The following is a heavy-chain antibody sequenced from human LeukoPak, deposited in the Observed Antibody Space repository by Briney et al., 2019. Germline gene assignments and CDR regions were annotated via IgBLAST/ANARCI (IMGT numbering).Heavy chain of an antibody. CDR1: GFSFISYG. CDR3: ANRPSDYGDYVTYFDY. J-gene: IGHJ4*02. D-gene: IGHD4-17*01. CDR2: ISDDGRNK. V-gene: IGHV3-30*18. Sequence: GGSLRLSCAASGFSFISYGMHWVRQAPGKGLEWVGVISDDGRNKKYADSVKGRFTISRDNSKDTLYLQMNSLRDEDTAVYYCANRPSDYGDYVTYFDYWGQGTLVTVSS.